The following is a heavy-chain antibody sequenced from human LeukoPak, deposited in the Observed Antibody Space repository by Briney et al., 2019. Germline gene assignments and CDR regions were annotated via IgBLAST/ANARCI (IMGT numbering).Heavy chain of an antibody. CDR3: ARDPRGSGWFEYFQH. CDR1: GYTFTRYA. Sequence: ASVKVSCKASGYTFTRYAIHWVRPAPGQRFEWMGWINAGSGDTKYSQKFQGRVTITRDTSASTSYLSLSSLRSEDTAMYYCARDPRGSGWFEYFQHWGQGTLVTVSS. V-gene: IGHV1-3*01. D-gene: IGHD6-19*01. J-gene: IGHJ1*01. CDR2: INAGSGDT.